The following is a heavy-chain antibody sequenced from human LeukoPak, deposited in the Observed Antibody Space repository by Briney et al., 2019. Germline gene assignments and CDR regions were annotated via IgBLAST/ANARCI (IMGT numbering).Heavy chain of an antibody. V-gene: IGHV3-48*02. CDR2: ISSGSSTI. CDR3: ARWYYGMDV. Sequence: GWSLRLSCAASGFTFMTYSMSWVRQAPGKGLEWVSYISSGSSTIYYADSVKGRFTISRDNAKNSLYMQMNSLRDEDTAVYYCARWYYGMDVWGQGTTVTVSS. CDR1: GFTFMTYS. J-gene: IGHJ6*02.